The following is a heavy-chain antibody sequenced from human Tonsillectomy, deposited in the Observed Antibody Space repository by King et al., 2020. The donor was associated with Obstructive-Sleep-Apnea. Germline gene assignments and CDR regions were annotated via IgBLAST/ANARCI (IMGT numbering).Heavy chain of an antibody. CDR3: ARRRGDGYIDY. Sequence: QLQESGPGLVKPSETLSLTCTVSGGSISRYYWSWIRQPPGKGLEWIVYISDSGSTNYNPSLKRRVTISVDTSKSQVSLKLNSLTAADTAVYYCARRRGDGYIDYWGQGTLVTVSS. CDR1: GGSISRYY. V-gene: IGHV4-59*08. J-gene: IGHJ4*02. D-gene: IGHD3-10*01. CDR2: ISDSGST.